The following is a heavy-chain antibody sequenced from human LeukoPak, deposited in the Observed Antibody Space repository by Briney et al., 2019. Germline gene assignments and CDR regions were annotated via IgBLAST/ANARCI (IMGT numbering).Heavy chain of an antibody. J-gene: IGHJ6*03. CDR3: ARVRHDPLEYGYYMDL. V-gene: IGHV4-59*12. D-gene: IGHD3-3*01. Sequence: SETLSLTCTASGGSISSYYWSWLRQPPGKGLEWVGYIYYSGSTNYNPSLKSRVTISVDSSKNELSLKVSSVTAADTGVYYCARVRHDPLEYGYYMDLWGKGTTVTVSS. CDR1: GGSISSYY. CDR2: IYYSGST.